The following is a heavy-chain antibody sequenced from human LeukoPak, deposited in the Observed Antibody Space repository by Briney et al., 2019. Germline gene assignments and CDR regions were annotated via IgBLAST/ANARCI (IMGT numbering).Heavy chain of an antibody. D-gene: IGHD3-10*01. J-gene: IGHJ6*03. CDR3: ARHLVRGVIPYYMDV. Sequence: SETLSLTCTVSGYSISSGYYWGWIRQPPGKGLEWIGSIYHTGSTYYNPSLKSRVTISVDTSKNQFSLKLSSVTAADTAVYYCARHLVRGVIPYYMDVWGKGTTVTVSS. V-gene: IGHV4-38-2*02. CDR1: GYSISSGYY. CDR2: IYHTGST.